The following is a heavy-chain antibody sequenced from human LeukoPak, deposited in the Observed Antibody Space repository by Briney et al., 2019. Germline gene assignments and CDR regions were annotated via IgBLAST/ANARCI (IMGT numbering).Heavy chain of an antibody. Sequence: PGRSLRLSCAASGFTFSSYGMHWVRQAPGKGLEWVAVILYDGSNKYYADSVKGRFTISRDNSKNTLYLQMNSLRAEDTAVYYCAKVGASGSLFDYWGQGTLVTVSS. J-gene: IGHJ4*02. CDR1: GFTFSSYG. V-gene: IGHV3-30*18. CDR3: AKVGASGSLFDY. CDR2: ILYDGSNK. D-gene: IGHD1-26*01.